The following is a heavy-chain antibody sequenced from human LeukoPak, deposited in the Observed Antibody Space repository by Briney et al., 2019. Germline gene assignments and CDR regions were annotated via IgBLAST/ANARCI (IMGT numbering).Heavy chain of an antibody. CDR3: VTYQLLLYGFDY. V-gene: IGHV3-66*01. CDR2: FYSGGST. CDR1: GFTFSSYW. D-gene: IGHD2-2*01. Sequence: GGSLRLSCAASGFTFSSYWMSWVRQAPGKGLEWVLMFYSGGSTFYADSVKGRFTIARDSSKNTLYLQMNTMRAEDTAVYYCVTYQLLLYGFDYWGQGTLVTVSS. J-gene: IGHJ4*02.